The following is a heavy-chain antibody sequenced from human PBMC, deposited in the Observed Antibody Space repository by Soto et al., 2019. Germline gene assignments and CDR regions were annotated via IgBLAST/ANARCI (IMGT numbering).Heavy chain of an antibody. CDR1: GFTFTRYS. CDR2: ISSTTNYI. Sequence: GSLRLSCAASGFTFTRYSMNWVRQAPGKGLEWVSSISSTTNYIYYADSMKGRFTVSRDNAKNSVYLEMNSLRAEDTAVYYCARESEDLTSNFDYWGQGTLVTVAS. CDR3: ARESEDLTSNFDY. V-gene: IGHV3-21*01. J-gene: IGHJ4*02.